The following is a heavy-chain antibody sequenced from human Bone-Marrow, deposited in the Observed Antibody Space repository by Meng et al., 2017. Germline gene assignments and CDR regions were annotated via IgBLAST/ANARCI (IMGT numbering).Heavy chain of an antibody. CDR3: SGHVDY. J-gene: IGHJ4*01. Sequence: ESLKISCAASGFTFSNAWMTWVRQAPGKGLEWIGRIKSNVDGGTVDYAAAVKGRFFISSDDSENPFYLQMNSLTTVDTAVYYCSGHVDYWGHGTLVTVSS. CDR2: IKSNVDGGTV. V-gene: IGHV3-15*01. CDR1: GFTFSNAW.